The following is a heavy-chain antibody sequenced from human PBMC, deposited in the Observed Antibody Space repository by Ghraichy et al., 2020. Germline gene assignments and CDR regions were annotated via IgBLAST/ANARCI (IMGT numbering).Heavy chain of an antibody. Sequence: GGSLRLSCAASGLIFSNYWMTWVRQAPGKGLEWVANINQDAREKYYAGSVKGRFTISRDNAKNSLSLQMNNLGAEDTAVYYCSSGDTFDIWGRGTMVTVSS. V-gene: IGHV3-7*03. J-gene: IGHJ3*02. CDR3: SSGDTFDI. D-gene: IGHD3-10*01. CDR2: INQDAREK. CDR1: GLIFSNYW.